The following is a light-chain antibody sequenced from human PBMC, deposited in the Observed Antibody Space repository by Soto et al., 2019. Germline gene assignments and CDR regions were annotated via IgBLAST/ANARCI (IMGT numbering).Light chain of an antibody. J-gene: IGLJ3*02. CDR2: LNSDGSH. CDR3: QTWSTDIRV. Sequence: QAVVTKPPSASASLGASVKLTCTLSSGHNSYAIAWHQQQREKGPRYLMKLNSDGSHSKGDGIPDRFSGSSSGAERYLTISSLQSEDEADYYCQTWSTDIRVFGGGTKLTVL. CDR1: SGHNSYA. V-gene: IGLV4-69*01.